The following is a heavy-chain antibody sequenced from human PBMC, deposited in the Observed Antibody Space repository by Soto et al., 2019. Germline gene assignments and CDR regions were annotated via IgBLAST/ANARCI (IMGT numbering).Heavy chain of an antibody. CDR1: GFTFSSYA. CDR3: AKDQDSDFWSGPTAY. J-gene: IGHJ4*02. CDR2: ISGSGGST. Sequence: LRLSCAASGFTFSSYAMSWVRQAPGKGLEWVSAISGSGGSTYYADSVKGRFTISRDNSKNTLYLQMNSLGAEDTAVYYCAKDQDSDFWSGPTAYWGQGTLVTVSS. V-gene: IGHV3-23*01. D-gene: IGHD3-3*01.